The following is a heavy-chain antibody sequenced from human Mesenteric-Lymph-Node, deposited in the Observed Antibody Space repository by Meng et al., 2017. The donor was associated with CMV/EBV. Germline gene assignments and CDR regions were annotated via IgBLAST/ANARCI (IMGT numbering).Heavy chain of an antibody. CDR1: GFTFSSYA. J-gene: IGHJ4*02. CDR3: AKGATGIAVAVPFDY. CDR2: ISDSGGST. V-gene: IGHV3-23*01. D-gene: IGHD6-19*01. Sequence: GESLKISCAASGFTFSSYAMSWVRQAPGKGLEWVSAISDSGGSTYYADSVKGRFTISRDNSKNTRYLQMNSLRAEDTAVYYCAKGATGIAVAVPFDYWGQGTLVTVSS.